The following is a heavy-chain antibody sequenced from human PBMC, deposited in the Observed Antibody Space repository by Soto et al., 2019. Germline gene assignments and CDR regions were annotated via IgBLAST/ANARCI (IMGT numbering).Heavy chain of an antibody. CDR3: ARSLVGGHCYY. Sequence: EVQLVESGGGVVQPGGSLRLSCAASGFSVINYDMVWVRQAPGKGLECISFITSNAKTISYVDAVKGRFTISRDNAKNSVNLQINSLRDEDTAVYYCARSLVGGHCYYWCPGTLVTVSS. V-gene: IGHV3-48*02. CDR1: GFSVINYD. CDR2: ITSNAKTI. D-gene: IGHD1-26*01. J-gene: IGHJ4*02.